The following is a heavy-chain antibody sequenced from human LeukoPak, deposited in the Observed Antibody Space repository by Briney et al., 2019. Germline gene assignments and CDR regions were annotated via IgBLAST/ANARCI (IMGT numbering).Heavy chain of an antibody. V-gene: IGHV4-4*07. CDR3: ARVSPHIVVVVAATRGDYFDY. D-gene: IGHD2-15*01. Sequence: LETLSLTCTVSGGSISSYYWSWLRQPAGKGLEWIGRIYTSGSTNYNPSLKSRVTMSVDTSKNQFSLKLSSVTAADTAVYYCARVSPHIVVVVAATRGDYFDYWGQGTLVTVSS. CDR1: GGSISSYY. J-gene: IGHJ4*02. CDR2: IYTSGST.